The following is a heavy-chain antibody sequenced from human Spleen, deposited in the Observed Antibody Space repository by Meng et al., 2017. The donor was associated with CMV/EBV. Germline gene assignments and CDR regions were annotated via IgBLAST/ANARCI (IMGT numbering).Heavy chain of an antibody. CDR3: ARDWRTRIGQYYYYYYGMDV. V-gene: IGHV1-2*02. CDR1: GYTFTAHY. D-gene: IGHD3-22*01. J-gene: IGHJ6*02. CDR2: IHPHRGDT. Sequence: ASVKVSCKASGYTFTAHYFHWVRQAPGQGLEWMGWIHPHRGDTNYAQQFQGRVTLTRDTSISTAYMELSRLRSDDTAVYYCARDWRTRIGQYYYYYYGMDVWGQGTTVTVSS.